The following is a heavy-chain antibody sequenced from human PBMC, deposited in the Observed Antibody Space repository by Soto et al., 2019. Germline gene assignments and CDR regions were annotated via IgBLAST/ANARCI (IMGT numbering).Heavy chain of an antibody. D-gene: IGHD3-10*01. Sequence: GASVKVSCKASGYTFTSYYMHWVRQAPGQGLEWMGIINPSGGSTSYAQKFQGRDTMTRDTSTSTVYMVLCSLISLDTAVYYCARVRAGXGAFDIWGQGTMVT. V-gene: IGHV1-46*03. CDR3: ARVRAGXGAFDI. J-gene: IGHJ3*02. CDR2: INPSGGST. CDR1: GYTFTSYY.